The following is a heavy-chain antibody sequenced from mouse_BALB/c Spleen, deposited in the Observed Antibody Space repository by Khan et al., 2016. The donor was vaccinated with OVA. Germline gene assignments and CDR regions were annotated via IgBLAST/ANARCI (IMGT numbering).Heavy chain of an antibody. D-gene: IGHD6-1*01. Sequence: VQLKQSGPELVKPGASVKISCKASGYSFTGYFMNWVMQSPGKSLEWIGRINPHIGETFYNPKFKGKVTLTADESSSTAHMELRSLASEDSAVDYCARICGGDFDYWGQGTSLTVSS. CDR3: ARICGGDFDY. J-gene: IGHJ2*02. CDR2: INPHIGET. V-gene: IGHV1-20*02. CDR1: GYSFTGYF.